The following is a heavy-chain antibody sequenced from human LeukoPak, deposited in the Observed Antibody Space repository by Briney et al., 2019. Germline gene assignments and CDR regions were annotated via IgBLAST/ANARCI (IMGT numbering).Heavy chain of an antibody. Sequence: SETLSLTCTVSGGSISSYYWSWIRQPPGKGQEWIGYIYNSGSTYYNPSLKSRVTISVDTYKNQFSLKLSSVTAADTAVYYCARRRRGYSGYEDAFDIWGQGTMVTVSS. J-gene: IGHJ3*02. D-gene: IGHD5-12*01. CDR3: ARRRRGYSGYEDAFDI. CDR1: GGSISSYY. CDR2: IYNSGST. V-gene: IGHV4-59*08.